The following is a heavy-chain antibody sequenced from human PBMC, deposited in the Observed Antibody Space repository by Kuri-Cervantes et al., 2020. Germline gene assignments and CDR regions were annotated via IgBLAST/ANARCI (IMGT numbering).Heavy chain of an antibody. V-gene: IGHV1-46*01. D-gene: IGHD6-13*01. J-gene: IGHJ4*02. CDR2: INPSGGST. Sequence: GESLKISCKASGYTFTSYYMRWVRQAPGQGLEWMGIINPSGGSTSYAQKFQGRVTMTRDTSTSTVYMELSSLRSEDTAVYYCARDSSSWYGSFDYWGQGTLVTVSS. CDR1: GYTFTSYY. CDR3: ARDSSSWYGSFDY.